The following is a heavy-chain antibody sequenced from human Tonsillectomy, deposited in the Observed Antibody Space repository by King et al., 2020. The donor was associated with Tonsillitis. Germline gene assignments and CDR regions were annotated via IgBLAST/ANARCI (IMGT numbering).Heavy chain of an antibody. J-gene: IGHJ4*02. Sequence: VQLVESGGGVVQPGRSLRLSCAASGFTFSSYGMHWVRQAPGKGLEWVAVISYDGSNKYYADSVKGRFTISRDNSKNTLYLQMNSLRAEDTAVYYCAKDLSDIVVVPAAILDYWGQGTLVTVSS. CDR3: AKDLSDIVVVPAAILDY. CDR1: GFTFSSYG. V-gene: IGHV3-30*18. D-gene: IGHD2-2*01. CDR2: ISYDGSNK.